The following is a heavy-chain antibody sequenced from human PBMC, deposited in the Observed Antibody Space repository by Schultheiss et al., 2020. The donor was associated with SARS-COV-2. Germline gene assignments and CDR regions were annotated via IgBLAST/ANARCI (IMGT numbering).Heavy chain of an antibody. J-gene: IGHJ4*02. CDR2: ISYDGSNK. V-gene: IGHV3-30*03. Sequence: GGSLRLSCAASGFTFSSYGMHWVRQAPGKGLEWVAVISYDGSNKYYADSVKGRFTISRDNSKNTLYLQMNSLRAEDTAVYYCARGGVWVDSSGYLDYWGQGTLVTVSS. CDR3: ARGGVWVDSSGYLDY. CDR1: GFTFSSYG. D-gene: IGHD3-22*01.